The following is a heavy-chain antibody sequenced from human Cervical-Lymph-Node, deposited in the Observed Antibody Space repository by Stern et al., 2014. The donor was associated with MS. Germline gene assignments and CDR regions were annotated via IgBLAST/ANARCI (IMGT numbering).Heavy chain of an antibody. Sequence: EVQLVESGGGLIQPGGSLRLSCAASGFTVSSNYMNWVRQAPGKGLEWVSVIYSGGTTYYADSVKGRFTISRDNSKNMLYLQMNSLRAEDTAVYYCARDRTESHYDSNAAFDIWGQGTMVTVSS. V-gene: IGHV3-53*01. D-gene: IGHD3-22*01. CDR3: ARDRTESHYDSNAAFDI. J-gene: IGHJ3*02. CDR1: GFTVSSNY. CDR2: IYSGGTT.